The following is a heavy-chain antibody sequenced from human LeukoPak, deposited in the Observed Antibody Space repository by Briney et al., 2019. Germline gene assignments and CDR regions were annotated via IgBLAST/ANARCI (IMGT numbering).Heavy chain of an antibody. CDR2: ISSNGGST. D-gene: IGHD6-19*01. Sequence: GGSLRLSCAASGFTFSSYEMNWVRQAPGKGLEYVSAISSNGGSTYYADSVKGRFTISRDNSKNTLYLQMSSLRAEDTAVYYCVEDRSIAVAFYYYYGMDVWGQGTTVTVSS. V-gene: IGHV3-64D*09. CDR1: GFTFSSYE. CDR3: VEDRSIAVAFYYYYGMDV. J-gene: IGHJ6*02.